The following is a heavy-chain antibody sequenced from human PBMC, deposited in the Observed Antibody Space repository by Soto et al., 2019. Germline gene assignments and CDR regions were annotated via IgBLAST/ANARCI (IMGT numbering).Heavy chain of an antibody. CDR1: GFTFDDYA. Sequence: EVQLVESGGGLVQPGRSLRLSCAASGFTFDDYAMHWVRQAPGKGLEWVSGISWNSGSIGYADSVKGRFTISRDNAKNSLYLQMTSLRAEDTALYYCAKDSGGIAAAGTLGYWGQGTLVTVSS. D-gene: IGHD6-13*01. J-gene: IGHJ4*02. V-gene: IGHV3-9*01. CDR2: ISWNSGSI. CDR3: AKDSGGIAAAGTLGY.